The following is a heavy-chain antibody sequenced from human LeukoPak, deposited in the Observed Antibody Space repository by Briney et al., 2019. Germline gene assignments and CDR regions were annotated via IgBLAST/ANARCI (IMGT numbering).Heavy chain of an antibody. CDR1: GFSVITNY. CDR3: ARSSPYDSGTRRYAGFLFDY. J-gene: IGHJ4*02. D-gene: IGHD3-10*01. Sequence: PGGSLRLSCAASGFSVITNYVSWVRQAPGKGLEWVSVIFSGGSAYYADPVKGRFTISRDNSKNTVYLQMDSLRAEDTAVYYCARSSPYDSGTRRYAGFLFDYWGQGTLVTVSS. V-gene: IGHV3-53*01. CDR2: IFSGGSA.